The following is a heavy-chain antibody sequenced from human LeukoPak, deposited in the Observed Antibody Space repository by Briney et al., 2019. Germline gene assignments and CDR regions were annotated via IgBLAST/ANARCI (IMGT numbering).Heavy chain of an antibody. CDR3: ARQRRYCSGGSCYRDFDY. Sequence: PSETLSLTCTVSGGSISSSSYYWGWIRQPPGRGLEWIASIYYSGSTYYNPSLKSRVTISVDTSRNQFSLKVSSVTAADTAVYYCARQRRYCSGGSCYRDFDYWGQGILVTVSS. V-gene: IGHV4-39*01. J-gene: IGHJ4*02. D-gene: IGHD2-15*01. CDR2: IYYSGST. CDR1: GGSISSSSYY.